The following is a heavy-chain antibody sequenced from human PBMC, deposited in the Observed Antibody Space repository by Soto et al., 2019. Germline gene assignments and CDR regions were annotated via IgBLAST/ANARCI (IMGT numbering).Heavy chain of an antibody. J-gene: IGHJ5*02. CDR1: GFIFGSYG. CDR2: ISYDGTNK. Sequence: GGSLRLSCTASGFIFGSYGMHWVRQAPGKGLEWVALISYDGTNKYYPDSVKGRFTISRDNPKNTLYLQMNSLRAEDTAVYCCAKDSSAWSNWFDPWGQGTLVTVSS. D-gene: IGHD6-19*01. CDR3: AKDSSAWSNWFDP. V-gene: IGHV3-30*18.